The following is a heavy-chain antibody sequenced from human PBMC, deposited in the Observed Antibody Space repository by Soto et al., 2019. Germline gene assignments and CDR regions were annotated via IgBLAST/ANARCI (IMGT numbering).Heavy chain of an antibody. CDR1: GFTFSSYS. J-gene: IGHJ4*02. Sequence: GGSLRLSCAASGFTFSSYSMNWVRQAPGKGLEWVSSISSSSSYTYYADSVKGRFTISRDNAKNSLYLQMNSLRAEDTAVYYCAREKGSYYYDSSGCFDYWGQGTLVTVSS. CDR3: AREKGSYYYDSSGCFDY. CDR2: ISSSSSYT. D-gene: IGHD3-22*01. V-gene: IGHV3-21*01.